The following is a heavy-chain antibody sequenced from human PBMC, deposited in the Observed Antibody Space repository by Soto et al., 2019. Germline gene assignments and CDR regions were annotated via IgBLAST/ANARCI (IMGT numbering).Heavy chain of an antibody. Sequence: PGESLKISCKGSGFSFTSYWIGWVRQMPGKGLEWMGIIYPGASDTRYSPSFQGQVTITRDTSASTAYMELSSLRSEDTAVYYCASSYSNYALIDYYYYGMDVWGQGTTVTVSS. D-gene: IGHD4-4*01. CDR2: IYPGASDT. CDR3: ASSYSNYALIDYYYYGMDV. CDR1: GFSFTSYW. J-gene: IGHJ6*02. V-gene: IGHV5-51*01.